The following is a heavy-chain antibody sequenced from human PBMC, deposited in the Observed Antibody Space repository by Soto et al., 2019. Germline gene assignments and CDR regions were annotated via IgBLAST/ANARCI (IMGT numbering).Heavy chain of an antibody. CDR1: GYTFTSYD. CDR3: ARGSLPYYYDSSGYWNP. Sequence: EASVKVSCKASGYTFTSYDINWVRQATGQGLEWMGWMNPNSGNTGYAQKFQGRVTMTRNTSISTAYMELSSLRSEDTAVYYCARGSLPYYYDSSGYWNPWGQGTLVTVSS. D-gene: IGHD3-22*01. CDR2: MNPNSGNT. V-gene: IGHV1-8*01. J-gene: IGHJ5*02.